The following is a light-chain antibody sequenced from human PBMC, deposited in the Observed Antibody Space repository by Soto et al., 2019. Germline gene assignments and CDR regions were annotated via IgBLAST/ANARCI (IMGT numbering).Light chain of an antibody. J-gene: IGKJ1*01. V-gene: IGKV3-15*01. CDR2: EAS. CDR3: LQYNNWPPT. Sequence: MSQSLGTLAVTPGQTATVSCRASQSVSGELAWYQQKRGKAPRVLIYEASSRTTGVPARFSGGGSATEFTLTISSLQSEDFAFYFCLQYNNWPPTFGQGTKVDIK. CDR1: QSVSGE.